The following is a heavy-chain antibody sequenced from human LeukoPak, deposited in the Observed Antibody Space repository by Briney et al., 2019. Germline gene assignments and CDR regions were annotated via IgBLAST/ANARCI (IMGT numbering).Heavy chain of an antibody. Sequence: GGSLRLSCAASGFTFSSYWMSWVRQAPGKGLEWVANIKQDGSEKYYVDSVKGRFTISRDNAKNSLYLQMNSLRAEDTAVYYCARYRSGIVGATGYYYMDVWGKGTTVTVSS. D-gene: IGHD1-26*01. CDR3: ARYRSGIVGATGYYYMDV. CDR1: GFTFSSYW. CDR2: IKQDGSEK. J-gene: IGHJ6*03. V-gene: IGHV3-7*01.